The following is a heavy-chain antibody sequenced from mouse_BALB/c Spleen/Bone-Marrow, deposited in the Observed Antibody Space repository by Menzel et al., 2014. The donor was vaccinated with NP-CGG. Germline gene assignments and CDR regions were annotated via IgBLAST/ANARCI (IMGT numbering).Heavy chain of an antibody. CDR1: GFTFSDYY. Sequence: EVKLMESGGGLVKPGGSLKLSCAASGFTFSDYYMYWVRQTPEKRLEWVATISDGGTYTSYPDSVKGRFTISRDNAKNNLYLQMSSLRSEDTAMYYCAREMAMDYWGQGTSVTVSS. CDR3: AREMAMDY. CDR2: ISDGGTYT. J-gene: IGHJ4*01. V-gene: IGHV5-4*02.